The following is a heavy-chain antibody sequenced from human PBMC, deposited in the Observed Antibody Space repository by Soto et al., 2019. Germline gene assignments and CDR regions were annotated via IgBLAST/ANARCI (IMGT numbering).Heavy chain of an antibody. CDR3: ARDPSYGGNVQVGYYCYGVDV. Sequence: SETLSLTCTVSGGSITSSYWSWIRRPPGKGLEWIAYIYDTGISGYTPSTSYNPSLKSRVTMSVDTSKSQFSLKLTSVTAADTAVYYCARDPSYGGNVQVGYYCYGVDVWGQGTTVTVSS. J-gene: IGHJ6*02. V-gene: IGHV4-59*01. CDR1: GGSITSSY. D-gene: IGHD4-17*01. CDR2: IYDTGISGYTPST.